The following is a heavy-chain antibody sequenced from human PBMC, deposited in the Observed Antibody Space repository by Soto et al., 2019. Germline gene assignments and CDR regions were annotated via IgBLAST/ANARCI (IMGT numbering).Heavy chain of an antibody. V-gene: IGHV3-64*02. D-gene: IGHD2-2*01. CDR2: ISNNGDTT. CDR1: GFTFSSYL. CDR3: ARDLGRVVPTAIGY. J-gene: IGHJ4*02. Sequence: GGSLRLSCAASGFTFSSYLMHWVRQAPGKGLEYVSAISNNGDTTYYADSVKGRFTISRDNSKNTLYLQMGSLRVEDMAVYYCARDLGRVVPTAIGYWGQGTLVTVSS.